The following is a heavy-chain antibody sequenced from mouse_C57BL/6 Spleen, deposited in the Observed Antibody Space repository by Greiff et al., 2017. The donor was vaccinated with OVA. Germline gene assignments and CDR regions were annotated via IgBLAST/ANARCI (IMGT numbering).Heavy chain of an antibody. D-gene: IGHD1-1*01. CDR3: ASGTTVVATDY. J-gene: IGHJ2*01. CDR1: GYAFSSSW. Sequence: VKLMESGPELVRPGASVKISCKASGYAFSSSWMNWVKQRPGKGLEWIGRIYPGDGDTNYNGKFKGKATLTADKSSSTAYMQLSSLTSEDSAVYFCASGTTVVATDYWGQGTTLTVSS. CDR2: IYPGDGDT. V-gene: IGHV1-82*01.